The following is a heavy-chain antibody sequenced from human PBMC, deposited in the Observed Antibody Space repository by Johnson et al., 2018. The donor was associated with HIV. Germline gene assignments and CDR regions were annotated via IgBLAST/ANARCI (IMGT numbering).Heavy chain of an antibody. CDR3: AREIPYDYVWGSYRPGAFDI. CDR2: ISYDGSIK. J-gene: IGHJ3*02. D-gene: IGHD3-16*02. Sequence: QVQLVESGGGVVQPGRSLRLSCAASGFTFSSYAMHWVRQAPGKGLEWVAVISYDGSIKYYADSVKGRFTISRDNSKNTLYLQMNSQRAEDMALYYCAREIPYDYVWGSYRPGAFDIWGQGTMVTVSS. V-gene: IGHV3-30*04. CDR1: GFTFSSYA.